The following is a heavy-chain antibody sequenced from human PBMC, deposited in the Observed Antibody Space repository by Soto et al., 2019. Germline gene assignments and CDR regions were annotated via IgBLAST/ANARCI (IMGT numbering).Heavy chain of an antibody. D-gene: IGHD3-3*01. CDR2: ISGSGGST. J-gene: IGHJ5*02. V-gene: IGHV3-23*01. Sequence: GGSLRLSCAASGFTFSSYAMSWVRQAPGKGLEWVSAISGSGGSTYYADSVKGRFTISRDNSKNTLYLQMNSLRAEDTAVYYCAKDSRYDFWSGAAYFSDPWGQGTLVTVSS. CDR3: AKDSRYDFWSGAAYFSDP. CDR1: GFTFSSYA.